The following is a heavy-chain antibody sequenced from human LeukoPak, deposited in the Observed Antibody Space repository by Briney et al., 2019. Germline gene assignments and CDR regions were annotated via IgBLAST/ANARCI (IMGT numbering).Heavy chain of an antibody. D-gene: IGHD6-13*01. J-gene: IGHJ4*02. CDR3: VKDLYKGDSSSWYYFDY. CDR1: GFIISHYA. V-gene: IGHV3-64D*06. Sequence: GGSLTLSCSVSGFIISHYAMHWVRHAPGNGLEYVSAINCNGGSTYYAGSVNGRFTISRDNSKNTLYLQMSSLRAEDTAIYHCVKDLYKGDSSSWYYFDYWGQGTLVTVSS. CDR2: INCNGGST.